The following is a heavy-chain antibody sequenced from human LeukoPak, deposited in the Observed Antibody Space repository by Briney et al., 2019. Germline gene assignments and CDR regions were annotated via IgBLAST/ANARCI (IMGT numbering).Heavy chain of an antibody. CDR2: INAGNGNT. D-gene: IGHD6-13*01. V-gene: IGHV1-3*01. J-gene: IGHJ4*02. CDR1: GYTFTSYA. Sequence: ASVKVSCKASGYTFTSYAMHWVRQAPGRRLEWMGWINAGNGNTKYSQKFQGRVTITRDTSASTAYMELSSLRSEDTAVYYCAWGAAAGTGDYWGQGTLVTVSS. CDR3: AWGAAAGTGDY.